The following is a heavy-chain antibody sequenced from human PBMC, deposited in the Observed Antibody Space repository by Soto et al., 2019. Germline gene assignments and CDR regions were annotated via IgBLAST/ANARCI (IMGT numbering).Heavy chain of an antibody. J-gene: IGHJ5*02. CDR2: TAFGGAGI. V-gene: IGHV3-23*01. D-gene: IGHD3-22*01. CDR3: ASVSFPCYHNSTGYGEAFDP. Sequence: PGGSLRLSCAASGITFSSYAMSWVRQAPGMGLEWVSATAFGGAGIYYADSVKARFTVSRDNAKNSLYLQMNSLRVEDTAVYYCASVSFPCYHNSTGYGEAFDPWGQGTVVTVTS. CDR1: GITFSSYA.